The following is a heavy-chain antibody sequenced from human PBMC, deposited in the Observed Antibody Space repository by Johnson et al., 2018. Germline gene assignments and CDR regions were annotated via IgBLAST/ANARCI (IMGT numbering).Heavy chain of an antibody. CDR1: GDTFRTNA. V-gene: IGHV1-69*01. J-gene: IGHJ3*02. CDR2: IIPIFGTP. D-gene: IGHD5-24*01. CDR3: AREWHTGFVI. Sequence: VQLVESGAEVTKPGSSVKVSCKASGDTFRTNAISWVRQAPGQGLEWMGGIIPIFGTPHYPQKFQGRVTITADESTNTAYMELSSLRSEDTAVYYCAREWHTGFVIWGQVTMATVSS.